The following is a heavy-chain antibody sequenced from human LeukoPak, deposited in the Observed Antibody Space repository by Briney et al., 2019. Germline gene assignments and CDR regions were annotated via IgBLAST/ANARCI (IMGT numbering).Heavy chain of an antibody. Sequence: SGPTLVNPTQTLTLTCTFSGFLISTSGVGVGWIRQPPGKALEWLALIYWNDDKWHSPSLKSRLTITKDTSKNQVVLTMTNMDPVDTATYYCAHTTYYYDSSGYYRENWFDPWGQGTLVTVSS. CDR3: AHTTYYYDSSGYYRENWFDP. D-gene: IGHD3-22*01. J-gene: IGHJ5*02. V-gene: IGHV2-5*01. CDR2: IYWNDDK. CDR1: GFLISTSGVG.